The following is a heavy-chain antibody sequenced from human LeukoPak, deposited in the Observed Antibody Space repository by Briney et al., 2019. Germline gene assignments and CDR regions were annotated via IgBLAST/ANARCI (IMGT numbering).Heavy chain of an antibody. V-gene: IGHV1-46*01. CDR2: INPSGAGT. D-gene: IGHD3-22*01. Sequence: ASVKVSCRASGYTFTIYYIHWVRQAPGQGLEWMGVINPSGAGTTYAQKFQGRVTMTRDTSTSTVYMELSSLRSEDTAVYYCAREDSSGFDFWGQGTLVTVSS. CDR3: AREDSSGFDF. CDR1: GYTFTIYY. J-gene: IGHJ4*02.